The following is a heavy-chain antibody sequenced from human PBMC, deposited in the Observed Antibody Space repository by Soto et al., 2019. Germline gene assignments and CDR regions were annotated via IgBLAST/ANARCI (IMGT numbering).Heavy chain of an antibody. CDR1: GYTFSSYG. CDR2: ISAYNGYT. J-gene: IGHJ6*02. CDR3: ARGLLRGKGGMDV. D-gene: IGHD3-16*01. V-gene: IGHV1-18*01. Sequence: QVQLVQSGAEVKKPGASVMVSCETCGYTFSSYGISWVRQAPGQGPDWMGWISAYNGYTDYAQKFQGRVTVTTDASTSTAYMELRSLRSDDTAVYYCARGLLRGKGGMDVWGQGTTVTVSS.